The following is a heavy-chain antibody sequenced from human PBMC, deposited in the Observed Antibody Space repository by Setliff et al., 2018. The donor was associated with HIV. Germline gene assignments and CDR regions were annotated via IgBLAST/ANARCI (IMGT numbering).Heavy chain of an antibody. CDR1: GGSISSYY. CDR3: ARGVRGDGEIRYFFYYYYMDV. V-gene: IGHV4-59*08. CDR2: IYDSGST. Sequence: KASETLSLTCTVSGGSISSYYWSWIRQPPGKGLEWIGYIYDSGSTNYNPSLKSRVTISVDTSKNQFSRKLSSGTAADTAVYYCARGVRGDGEIRYFFYYYYMDVWGKGTTVTV. D-gene: IGHD3-9*01. J-gene: IGHJ6*03.